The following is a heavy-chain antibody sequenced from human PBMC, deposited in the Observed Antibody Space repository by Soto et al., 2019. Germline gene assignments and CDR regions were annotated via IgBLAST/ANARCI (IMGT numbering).Heavy chain of an antibody. CDR1: GGTFSTSA. V-gene: IGHV1-69*12. J-gene: IGHJ6*02. CDR2: IMPVFATP. D-gene: IGHD3-3*02. Sequence: QVQLMQSGAEVKKPGSSVKVSCKASGGTFSTSAISWVRQAPGEGLEWVGGIMPVFATPDYAQKFPGRVTISADESTTTAYLELTSLTTDDTAVYYCARDKDRQQLGGNYYYILDVWGQGTEITVSS. CDR3: ARDKDRQQLGGNYYYILDV.